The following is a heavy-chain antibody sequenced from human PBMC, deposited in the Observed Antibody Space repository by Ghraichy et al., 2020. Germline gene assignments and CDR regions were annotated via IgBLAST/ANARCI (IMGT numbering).Heavy chain of an antibody. CDR2: ISGSGNNP. D-gene: IGHD1-14*01. Sequence: GGSLRLSCVASGFTFANSVMTWVRQPPGKGLEWVSSISGSGNNPSYADSVKGRFTISRDNSKNTLYLQMTTLRAEDAAVYYCAKPEPRLGITGWAYNMDVWGQGTTVTVSS. V-gene: IGHV3-23*01. CDR1: GFTFANSV. J-gene: IGHJ6*02. CDR3: AKPEPRLGITGWAYNMDV.